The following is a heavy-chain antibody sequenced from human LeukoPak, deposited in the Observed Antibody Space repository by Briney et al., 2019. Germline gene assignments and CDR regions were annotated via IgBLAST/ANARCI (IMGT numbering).Heavy chain of an antibody. Sequence: SGTLSLTCTVSGGSISNGDHYWSWIRQHPGKGLEWIGHIYYSGSTYYNPSLKSRGIISVETSKNQFSLKLSSVTAADTAGYYCARSMLSWREFDCWGQGTLVTASS. D-gene: IGHD2-21*01. CDR3: ARSMLSWREFDC. J-gene: IGHJ4*02. V-gene: IGHV4-31*03. CDR2: IYYSGST. CDR1: GGSISNGDHY.